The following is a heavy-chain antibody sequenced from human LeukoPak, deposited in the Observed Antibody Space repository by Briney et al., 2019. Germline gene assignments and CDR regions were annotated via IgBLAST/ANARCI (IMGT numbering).Heavy chain of an antibody. D-gene: IGHD2-2*02. CDR2: ISSSSSTI. CDR3: ARDVCSSTSCYTGYYYYGMDV. J-gene: IGHJ6*02. CDR1: GFAVRSAF. Sequence: GGSLRLSCAASGFAVRSAFMNWVRQAPGKGPEWVSYISSSSSTIYYADSVKGRFTISRDNAKNSLYLQMNSLRDEDTAVYYCARDVCSSTSCYTGYYYYGMDVWGQGTTVTVSS. V-gene: IGHV3-48*02.